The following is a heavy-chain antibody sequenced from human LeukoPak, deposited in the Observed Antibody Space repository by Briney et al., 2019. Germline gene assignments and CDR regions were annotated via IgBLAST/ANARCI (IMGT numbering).Heavy chain of an antibody. V-gene: IGHV3-30*14. D-gene: IGHD3-10*01. J-gene: IGHJ6*02. CDR3: ARDLITMVRGYPPYGGMDV. Sequence: GGSLRLSCAASGFTFSSYAMHWVRQAPGKGLEWVAVISYDGSNKYYADSVKGRFTISRDNSKNTLYLQMNSLRAEDTAVYYCARDLITMVRGYPPYGGMDVWGQGTTVTVSS. CDR2: ISYDGSNK. CDR1: GFTFSSYA.